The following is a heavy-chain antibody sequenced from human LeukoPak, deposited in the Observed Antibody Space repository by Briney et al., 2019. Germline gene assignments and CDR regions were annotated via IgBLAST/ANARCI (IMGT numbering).Heavy chain of an antibody. J-gene: IGHJ4*02. CDR2: ISYDGSNK. D-gene: IGHD1-26*01. CDR1: GFAFSDYG. CDR3: AKDYPSYSGSSRGYFDY. Sequence: GGSLRLSCAVSGFAFSDYGMHWVRQAPGKGLDWVAVISYDGSNKYYADSLKGRFTISRDNSKNTLYLQMNSLRAEDTAMYYCAKDYPSYSGSSRGYFDYWGQGTLVTVSS. V-gene: IGHV3-30*18.